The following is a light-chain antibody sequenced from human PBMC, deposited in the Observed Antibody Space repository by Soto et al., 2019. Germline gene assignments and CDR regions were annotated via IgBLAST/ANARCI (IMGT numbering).Light chain of an antibody. CDR3: QQYNNWLTWT. V-gene: IGKV3-15*01. CDR2: GAS. J-gene: IGKJ1*01. CDR1: QSVSSN. Sequence: EIVMTQSPATLSVSPGERATLSCRASQSVSSNLAWYQQKPGQAPRLLIYGASTRATGIPDRFSGSGSGTEFTLTISRLQSEDFAVYYCQQYNNWLTWTFGQGTKVDIK.